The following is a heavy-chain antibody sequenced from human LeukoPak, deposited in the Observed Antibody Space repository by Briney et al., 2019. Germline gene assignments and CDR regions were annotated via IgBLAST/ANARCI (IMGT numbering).Heavy chain of an antibody. D-gene: IGHD3-10*01. CDR1: GGSIISYY. CDR3: ARAVGGDGSGSL. CDR2: IYYRVTS. V-gene: IGHV4-59*01. Sequence: SETLSLTCTVSGGSIISYYWSWIRQPPGKGLEWIGYIYYRVTSDYNPSLKSRVTMSVGMSTRQISLKLSSVTAADTAVYYCARAVGGDGSGSLWGPGTLVTVSS. J-gene: IGHJ4*02.